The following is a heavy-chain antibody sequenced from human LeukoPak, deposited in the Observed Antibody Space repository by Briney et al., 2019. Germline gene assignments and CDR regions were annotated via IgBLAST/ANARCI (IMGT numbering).Heavy chain of an antibody. J-gene: IGHJ3*02. CDR3: AREGWGLSVADAFDI. V-gene: IGHV3-48*03. D-gene: IGHD1-26*01. CDR1: GFTFSSYD. CDR2: ISGGGTTI. Sequence: GGSLRLSCAASGFTFSSYDMNWVRQAPGKGLEWVSYISGGGTTIYFADSVKGRFTISRDNAKNSLYLQMNSLRAEDTAVYYCAREGWGLSVADAFDIWGQGTMVTVSS.